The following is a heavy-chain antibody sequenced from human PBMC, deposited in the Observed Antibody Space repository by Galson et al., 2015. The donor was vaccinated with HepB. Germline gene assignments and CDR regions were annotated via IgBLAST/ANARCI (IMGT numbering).Heavy chain of an antibody. CDR2: ITNSGRST. CDR3: ARESRGNYFTFDY. CDR1: GFTFSDYY. J-gene: IGHJ4*02. V-gene: IGHV3-11*01. Sequence: SLRLSCAVSGFTFSDYYMSWIRQAPGKGLEWLSYITNSGRSTSYADSVKGRFTISRDNAKNSLYLEMNSLRAEDTAVYCCARESRGNYFTFDYWGQGTLVTVSS. D-gene: IGHD2/OR15-2a*01.